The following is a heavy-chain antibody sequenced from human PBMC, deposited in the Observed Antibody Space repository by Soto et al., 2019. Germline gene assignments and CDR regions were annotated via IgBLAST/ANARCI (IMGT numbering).Heavy chain of an antibody. V-gene: IGHV3-23*01. CDR2: IDNSSGIT. D-gene: IGHD5-18*01. CDR3: SKDTFDTAMAKTYF. Sequence: GGSLRLSCAASGFTFSSYAMTWVRQAPGKGLEWVSTIDNSSGITYYADSVKGRFTISRDNSKNTLYLQMNSLRAEDTAVYYFSKDTFDTAMAKTYFLGRGTLVTVSS. CDR1: GFTFSSYA. J-gene: IGHJ4*02.